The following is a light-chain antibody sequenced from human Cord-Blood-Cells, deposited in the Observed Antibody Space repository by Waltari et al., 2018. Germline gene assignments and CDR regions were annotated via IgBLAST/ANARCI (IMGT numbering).Light chain of an antibody. V-gene: IGLV2-14*01. CDR2: DVS. CDR3: SSYTSSSTLVV. CDR1: SSDVGGYNY. Sequence: QSALTQPASVSGSPGQSITISCTGTSSDVGGYNYVSWYQQHPGKAPKLMIYDVSNRPSGVSNRFSGSKSGTTASLTISGLQAEDEADYYCSSYTSSSTLVVFG. J-gene: IGLJ2*01.